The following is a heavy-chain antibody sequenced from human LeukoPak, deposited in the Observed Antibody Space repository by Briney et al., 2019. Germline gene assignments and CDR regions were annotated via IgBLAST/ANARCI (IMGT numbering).Heavy chain of an antibody. CDR2: ISGSGGST. J-gene: IGHJ4*02. Sequence: GGSLRLSCAASGFTFSSYAMSWVRQAPGKGLEWVSAISGSGGSTYYADSVKGRFTISRDNSKNTLYLQMNSLRAEDTAVYYCAKSGTGYSSGWDDYWGQGTLATVSS. CDR1: GFTFSSYA. CDR3: AKSGTGYSSGWDDY. D-gene: IGHD6-19*01. V-gene: IGHV3-23*01.